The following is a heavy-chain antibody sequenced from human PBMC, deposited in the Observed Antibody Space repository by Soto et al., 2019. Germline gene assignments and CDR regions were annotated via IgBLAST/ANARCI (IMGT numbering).Heavy chain of an antibody. CDR2: MHHSGST. J-gene: IGHJ6*02. V-gene: IGHV4-38-2*01. CDR1: GYSLSSGYY. D-gene: IGHD1-20*01. Sequence: TLSLTCAVSGYSLSSGYYWGWIRQPPGKGLEWIASMHHSGSTYYNPSLKSRVTISVDTSKNQFSLKLSSVTAADTAVYYCARADNWNGYYYYGMDVWGQGTTVTVSS. CDR3: ARADNWNGYYYYGMDV.